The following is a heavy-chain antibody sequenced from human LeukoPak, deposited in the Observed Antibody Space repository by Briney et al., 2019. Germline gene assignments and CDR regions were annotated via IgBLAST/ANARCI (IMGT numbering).Heavy chain of an antibody. J-gene: IGHJ4*02. V-gene: IGHV1-18*01. CDR3: ASRNYYGDYIY. CDR2: ISGNNGHT. Sequence: ASVKVSSKDSGHTFSSYGVAWVRQAPGQGLERVGWISGNNGHTHYAQKFQGRVTMTTDTSTTIVYMELTSLRSDDTALYYCASRNYYGDYIYWGQGTLVTVSS. D-gene: IGHD4-17*01. CDR1: GHTFSSYG.